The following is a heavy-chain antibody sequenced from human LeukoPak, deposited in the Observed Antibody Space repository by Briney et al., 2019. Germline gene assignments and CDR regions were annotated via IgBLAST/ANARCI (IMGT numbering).Heavy chain of an antibody. CDR2: IYYSGST. CDR3: AGESGYMVRGVNGMDV. V-gene: IGHV4-31*03. J-gene: IGHJ6*02. Sequence: SQTLSLTCTVSGGSISSGGYYWSWIRQHPGKGLKWVGYIYYSGSTYYNPSLKSRVTISVDTSKNQFSLKLSSVTAADTAVYYCAGESGYMVRGVNGMDVWGQGTTVTVSS. D-gene: IGHD3-10*01. CDR1: GGSISSGGYY.